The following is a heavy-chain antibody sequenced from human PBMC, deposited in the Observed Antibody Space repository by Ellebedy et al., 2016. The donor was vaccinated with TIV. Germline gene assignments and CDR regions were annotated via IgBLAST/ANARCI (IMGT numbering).Heavy chain of an antibody. J-gene: IGHJ4*02. CDR3: ASTGREQVDY. CDR1: GFTVTSNY. CDR2: IYSGGST. V-gene: IGHV3-53*01. D-gene: IGHD3-10*01. Sequence: PGGSLRLSCAPSGFTVTSNYMSWVRQAPGKGLEWVSVIYSGGSTYYADSVKGRFTISRDNSKNRLYLKMNSLSAEDTAVYYCASTGREQVDYWGQGTLVTVSS.